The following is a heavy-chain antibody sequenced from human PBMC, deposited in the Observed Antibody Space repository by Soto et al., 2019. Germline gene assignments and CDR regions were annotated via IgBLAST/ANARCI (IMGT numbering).Heavy chain of an antibody. Sequence: ASVKVSCKASGYTFTSYGISWLRQAPGQGLEWMGWISAYNGNTNYAQKLQGRVTMTPDTTTSTAYMELRSLRSDDTAVYYCARVPYCGGDCHNYYYYYMEVWGKGTTVTVSS. D-gene: IGHD2-21*01. CDR1: GYTFTSYG. CDR2: ISAYNGNT. V-gene: IGHV1-18*01. CDR3: ARVPYCGGDCHNYYYYYMEV. J-gene: IGHJ6*03.